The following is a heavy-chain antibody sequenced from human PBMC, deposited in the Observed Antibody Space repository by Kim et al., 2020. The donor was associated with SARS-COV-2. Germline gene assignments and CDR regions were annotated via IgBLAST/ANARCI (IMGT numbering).Heavy chain of an antibody. V-gene: IGHV3-9*01. CDR3: AKARLTDSNWFDP. J-gene: IGHJ5*02. D-gene: IGHD6-25*01. Sequence: GGSLRLSCAASGFSFDDSAMHWVRQAPGKGLEWVSGINYNSGRIAYADSVKGRFTISRDNAKNSLYLQMNSLSDEDTALYYCAKARLTDSNWFDPWGQGTLVTVSS. CDR1: GFSFDDSA. CDR2: INYNSGRI.